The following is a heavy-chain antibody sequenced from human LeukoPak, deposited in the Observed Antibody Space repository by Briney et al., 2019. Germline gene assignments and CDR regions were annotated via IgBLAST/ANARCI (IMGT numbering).Heavy chain of an antibody. CDR1: GYSFTSYW. D-gene: IGHD3-10*01. Sequence: PGESRKISCKGSGYSFTSYWIGWVRQMPGKGLDWMRIIYPGDSDTRYSPSFQGQVTISADKSISTAYLQWSSLKASDTAMYFCARNYGSGSYYIPLGDWGQGTLVTVSS. CDR3: ARNYGSGSYYIPLGD. CDR2: IYPGDSDT. J-gene: IGHJ1*01. V-gene: IGHV5-51*01.